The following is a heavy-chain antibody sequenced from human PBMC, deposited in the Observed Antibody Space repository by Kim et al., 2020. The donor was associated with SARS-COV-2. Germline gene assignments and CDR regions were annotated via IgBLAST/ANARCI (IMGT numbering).Heavy chain of an antibody. D-gene: IGHD2-15*01. CDR2: IIPIFGTA. Sequence: SVKVSCKASGGTFSSYAISWVRQAPGQGLEWMGGIIPIFGTANYAQKFQGRVTITADESTSTAYMELSSLRSEDTAVYYCASPVVAATDTRPSAFDYWGQGTLVTVSS. CDR3: ASPVVAATDTRPSAFDY. J-gene: IGHJ4*02. CDR1: GGTFSSYA. V-gene: IGHV1-69*13.